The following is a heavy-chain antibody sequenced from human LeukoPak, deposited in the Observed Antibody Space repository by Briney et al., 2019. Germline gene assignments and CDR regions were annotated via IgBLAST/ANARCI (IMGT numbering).Heavy chain of an antibody. D-gene: IGHD2-2*01. Sequence: SETLSLTCTVSGGSISSGDYYWSWDRQPPGRGREWICYIYYSGTTSYNPSLTSRVTISVHTSKNQFSLQLSSVTAADTAVYYCARDCSSTSCFCSWGQGTLVTVSS. CDR2: IYYSGTT. J-gene: IGHJ4*02. CDR1: GGSISSGDYY. CDR3: ARDCSSTSCFCS. V-gene: IGHV4-30-4*08.